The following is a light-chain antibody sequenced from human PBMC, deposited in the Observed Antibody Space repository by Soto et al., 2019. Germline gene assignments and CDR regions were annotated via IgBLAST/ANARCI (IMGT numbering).Light chain of an antibody. V-gene: IGKV3-20*01. J-gene: IGKJ3*01. CDR1: QSLSSSY. CDR2: GAS. CDR3: QHYGNTPPSVT. Sequence: EILMTQSPETLSVSPGERATLSCRASQSLSSSYLVWYQQKPGQAPRLLIYGASSRATGIPDRFSGSGSGTDFTLTISRLEPEDFAVYYCQHYGNTPPSVTFGPGTKVDVK.